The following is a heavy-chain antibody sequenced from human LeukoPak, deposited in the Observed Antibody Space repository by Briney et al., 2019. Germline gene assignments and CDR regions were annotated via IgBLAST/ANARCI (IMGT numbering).Heavy chain of an antibody. J-gene: IGHJ4*02. CDR3: ARDVEVGATTTSFDY. Sequence: SETLSLTCTVSGGSLSSYYWSWIRQPPGKGLEWIGYIYYSGSTKYNPSLKSRVSISVDTSKNQFSLKLSSVTAADTAVYYCARDVEVGATTTSFDYWGQGTLVTVSS. CDR2: IYYSGST. V-gene: IGHV4-59*12. CDR1: GGSLSSYY. D-gene: IGHD1-26*01.